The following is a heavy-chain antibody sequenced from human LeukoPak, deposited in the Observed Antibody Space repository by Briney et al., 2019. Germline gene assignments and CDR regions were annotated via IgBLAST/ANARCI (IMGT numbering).Heavy chain of an antibody. J-gene: IGHJ4*02. CDR3: ARSLTMVRGYDY. CDR1: GFTFSSYD. V-gene: IGHV3-30*02. D-gene: IGHD3-10*01. CDR2: IQYDGSNK. Sequence: GGSLRLSCAVSGFTFSSYDMHWVRQAPGKGLEWVTFIQYDGSNKYYADSVKGRFTISRDNSKNTLYLQMNSLRAEDTAVYYCARSLTMVRGYDYWGQGTLVTVSS.